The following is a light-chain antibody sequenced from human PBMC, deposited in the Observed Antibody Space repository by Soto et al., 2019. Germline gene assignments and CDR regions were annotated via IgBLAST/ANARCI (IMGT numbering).Light chain of an antibody. CDR2: DAS. CDR3: QQYGGYSLFT. Sequence: DIQMTQSPSTLSASVGDRVTITCRASQSISGWLAWYQQRPGKAPTLLIYDASSLESWVPSRFSGRGSGTEFTLTVGGLRPADFATYYSQQYGGYSLFTVRPGNIVDI. V-gene: IGKV1-5*01. CDR1: QSISGW. J-gene: IGKJ3*01.